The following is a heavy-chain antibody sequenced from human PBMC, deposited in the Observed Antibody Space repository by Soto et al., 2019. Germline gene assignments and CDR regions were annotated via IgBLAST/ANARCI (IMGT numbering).Heavy chain of an antibody. CDR1: GGSISSYY. CDR3: ARDLGYYDILTGFPRYYGMDV. CDR2: IYTSGST. J-gene: IGHJ6*02. V-gene: IGHV4-4*07. Sequence: PSETLSLTCTVSGGSISSYYWSWIRQPAGKGLEWIGRIYTSGSTNYNPSLKSRVTMSVDTSKNQFSLKLSSVTAADTAVYYCARDLGYYDILTGFPRYYGMDVWGHGTTVTVSS. D-gene: IGHD3-9*01.